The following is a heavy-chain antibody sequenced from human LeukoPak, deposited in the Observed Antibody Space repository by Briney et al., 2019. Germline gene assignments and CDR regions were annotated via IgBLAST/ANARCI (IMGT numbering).Heavy chain of an antibody. Sequence: PGRSLRLSCAASGFTFSSYAMHWVRQAPGKGLEWVAVTSYDGSNKYYADSVKGRFTISRDNSKNTLYLQMNSLRAEDTAVYYCARGGHWAKDYYYGMDVWGQGTTVTVSS. CDR2: TSYDGSNK. D-gene: IGHD3-16*01. V-gene: IGHV3-30-3*01. J-gene: IGHJ6*02. CDR3: ARGGHWAKDYYYGMDV. CDR1: GFTFSSYA.